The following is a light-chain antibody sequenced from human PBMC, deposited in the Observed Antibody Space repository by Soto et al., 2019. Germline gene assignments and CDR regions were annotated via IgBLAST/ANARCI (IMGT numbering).Light chain of an antibody. V-gene: IGLV1-36*01. J-gene: IGLJ2*01. CDR1: SSNIGNNA. CDR2: YDD. Sequence: QSVLTQPPSVSAAPRQRVTISCSGSSSNIGNNAVSWYQQLPGKTPKLLIYYDDLVPSGVSDRFSGSKSGTSASLAISGLQSEDEADYFCAAWDDSLNGVIFGGGTKLTVL. CDR3: AAWDDSLNGVI.